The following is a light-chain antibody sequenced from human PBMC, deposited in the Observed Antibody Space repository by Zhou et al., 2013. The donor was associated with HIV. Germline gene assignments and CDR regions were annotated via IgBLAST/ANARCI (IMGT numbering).Light chain of an antibody. CDR2: KVS. CDR3: MQGIDLPYT. Sequence: DVVMTQSPLSLPVTLGQPASISCRSSQSLVHSDGNTYLNWFQQRPGQSPRRLIYKVSNRDSGVPDRFSGSGSGTDFTLKISRVEAEDVGVYYCMQGIDLPYTFGQGTKLEIK. J-gene: IGKJ2*01. CDR1: QSLVHSDGNTY. V-gene: IGKV2-30*02.